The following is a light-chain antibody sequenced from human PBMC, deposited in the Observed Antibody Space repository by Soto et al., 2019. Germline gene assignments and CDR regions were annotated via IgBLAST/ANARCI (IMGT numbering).Light chain of an antibody. Sequence: EIVLTQSPATLSLSPGDRVTLSCRASQIIYTSLAWYQHKPGQAPRLLIYEASIRATGLPARFSGSGSGTDFTLTISGLEPEDFAVYYCQQRSAWPLTFGGGTKVEIK. CDR3: QQRSAWPLT. CDR2: EAS. J-gene: IGKJ4*01. CDR1: QIIYTS. V-gene: IGKV3-11*01.